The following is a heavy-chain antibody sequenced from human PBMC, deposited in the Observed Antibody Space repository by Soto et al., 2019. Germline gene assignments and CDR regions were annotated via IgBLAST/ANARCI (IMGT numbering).Heavy chain of an antibody. CDR1: GFTFSSYA. Sequence: EVHLLESGGGLVQPGGSLTLSCAASGFTFSSYAMSWVRQAPGKGLEWVSAISGGGGDSTYYADSVKGRLIISKDNSKNTLYLQMSSLRADDTAVYYCAKGLAIIGKGAFDMWGQGTMVTVSS. J-gene: IGHJ3*02. D-gene: IGHD3-3*02. CDR2: ISGGGGDST. V-gene: IGHV3-23*01. CDR3: AKGLAIIGKGAFDM.